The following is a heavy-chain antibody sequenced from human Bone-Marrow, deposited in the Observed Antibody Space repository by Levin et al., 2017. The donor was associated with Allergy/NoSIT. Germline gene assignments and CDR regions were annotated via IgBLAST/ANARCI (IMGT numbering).Heavy chain of an antibody. J-gene: IGHJ4*02. CDR3: ATLNFYGDYFNF. D-gene: IGHD4-17*01. V-gene: IGHV4-39*01. CDR2: IYFNGII. CDR1: GGTINTNNYY. Sequence: SETLSLTCTVSGGTINTNNYYWGWIRQPPGTGLEWIGNIYFNGIIYYNPSLKSRVTLSMDTSRDQFSLSLSSVTAADTAMYYCATLNFYGDYFNFWGQGTLVTVSS.